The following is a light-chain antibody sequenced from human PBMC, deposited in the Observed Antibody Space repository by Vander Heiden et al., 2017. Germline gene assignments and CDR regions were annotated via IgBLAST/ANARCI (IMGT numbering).Light chain of an antibody. J-gene: IGKJ2*01. CDR3: LQHNSYPFT. Sequence: DTQMTQSPSSLSASVGDRVTITCRASQGMRDDLAWYQQRPGKAPERLIYAVSSLQSGVPSRFSGSGSGTEFTLTISSLQPEDFATYYCLQHNSYPFTFGQGTKLEIK. V-gene: IGKV1-17*01. CDR1: QGMRDD. CDR2: AVS.